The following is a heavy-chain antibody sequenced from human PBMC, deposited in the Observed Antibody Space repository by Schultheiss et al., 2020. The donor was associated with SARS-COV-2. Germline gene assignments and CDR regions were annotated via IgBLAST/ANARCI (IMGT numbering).Heavy chain of an antibody. CDR1: GFTFSSYG. Sequence: GGSLRLSCAASGFTFSSYGMHWVRQAPGKGLEWVAVISYDGSNKYYADSVKGRFTISRDNSKNTLYLQMNSLRAEDTAVYYCAKDLEVRATGLYYFDYWGQGTLVTVSS. J-gene: IGHJ4*02. V-gene: IGHV3-30*18. D-gene: IGHD3-10*01. CDR3: AKDLEVRATGLYYFDY. CDR2: ISYDGSNK.